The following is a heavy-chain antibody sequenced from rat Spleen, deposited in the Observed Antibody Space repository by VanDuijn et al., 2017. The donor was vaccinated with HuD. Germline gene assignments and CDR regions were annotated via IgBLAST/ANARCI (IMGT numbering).Heavy chain of an antibody. V-gene: IGHV2S61*01. CDR3: ATQHYYDGYYRDN. CDR2: IWGNGNT. CDR1: GFSLSRHG. J-gene: IGHJ2*01. Sequence: QVHLKESGPGLVQPSQTLSLTCTVSGFSLSRHGVIWVRQPPGKGLEWMGVIWGNGNTNYKSALKSRLSISRETSKSQVFLKMNNLQTEDTAMYFCATQHYYDGYYRDNWGQGVMVTVSS. D-gene: IGHD1-12*03.